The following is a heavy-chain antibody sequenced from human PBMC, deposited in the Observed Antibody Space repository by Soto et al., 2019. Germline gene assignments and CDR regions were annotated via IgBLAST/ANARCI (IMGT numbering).Heavy chain of an antibody. Sequence: SETLSLTCTVSGGSISSSSYYWGWIRQPPGKGLEWIGSIYYSGSTYYNPSLKSRVTISVDTSKNQFSLKLSSVTAADTAVYYCASNRRQLVDYYYYYMDVWGKGTTVTVSS. CDR1: GGSISSSSYY. J-gene: IGHJ6*03. CDR2: IYYSGST. V-gene: IGHV4-39*01. D-gene: IGHD6-6*01. CDR3: ASNRRQLVDYYYYYMDV.